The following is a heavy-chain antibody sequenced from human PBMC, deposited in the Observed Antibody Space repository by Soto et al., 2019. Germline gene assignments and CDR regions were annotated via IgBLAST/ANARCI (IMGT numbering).Heavy chain of an antibody. D-gene: IGHD3-10*01. CDR3: AGDYGSGSYRFDY. V-gene: IGHV4-59*01. Sequence: SETLSLTCTVSGDSINGYSWSWIRQPPGKGLEWIGYIYNSGSTTYNPSLKSRLTMSIDTSEKQFSLKLSSVTAADTAVYYCAGDYGSGSYRFDYWGQGALVTVSS. CDR2: IYNSGST. CDR1: GDSINGYS. J-gene: IGHJ4*02.